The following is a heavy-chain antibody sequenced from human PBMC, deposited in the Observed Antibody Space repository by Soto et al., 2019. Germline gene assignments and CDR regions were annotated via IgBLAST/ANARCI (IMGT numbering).Heavy chain of an antibody. V-gene: IGHV1-3*01. D-gene: IGHD6-13*01. CDR2: INAGNGNT. Sequence: QVPLVQSGAEVKKPGASVKVSCKASGYTFTSYAMHWVRQAPGQRLEWMGWINAGNGNTKYSQKFQGRVTITRDTAASTAYMELSSLRSEDTAVYYCARLRSSWRYDYWGQGTLVTVSS. CDR3: ARLRSSWRYDY. CDR1: GYTFTSYA. J-gene: IGHJ4*02.